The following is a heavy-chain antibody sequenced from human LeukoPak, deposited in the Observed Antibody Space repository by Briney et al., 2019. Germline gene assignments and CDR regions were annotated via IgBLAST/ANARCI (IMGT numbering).Heavy chain of an antibody. D-gene: IGHD2-15*01. CDR3: ARGVVAASPAGSYYFDF. CDR1: GFTFSSYE. Sequence: PGGSLRLSCAASGFTFSSYEMNWVRQAPGKGLEWASYISSSGSTIYYADSVKGRFTISRDNAKNPLYLQMNSLRPEDTAMYYCARGVVAASPAGSYYFDFWGQGTLVTVSS. V-gene: IGHV3-48*03. CDR2: ISSSGSTI. J-gene: IGHJ4*02.